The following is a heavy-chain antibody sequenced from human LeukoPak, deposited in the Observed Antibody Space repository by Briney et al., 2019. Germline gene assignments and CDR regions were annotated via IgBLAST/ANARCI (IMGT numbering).Heavy chain of an antibody. CDR2: IKSKTDGGTT. CDR1: GFTFSNAW. D-gene: IGHD2-2*01. Sequence: GGSLRLSCAASGFTFSNAWMSWVRQAPGKGLEWVGRIKSKTDGGTTDYAAPVKGRFTISRDDSKNTLYLQMNSLKTEDTAVYYCTTVQYQLLYNWFDPWGQGTLVTVSS. J-gene: IGHJ5*02. V-gene: IGHV3-15*01. CDR3: TTVQYQLLYNWFDP.